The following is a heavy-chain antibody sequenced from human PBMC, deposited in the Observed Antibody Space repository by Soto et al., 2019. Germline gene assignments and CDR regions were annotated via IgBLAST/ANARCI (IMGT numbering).Heavy chain of an antibody. J-gene: IGHJ4*02. Sequence: QAQLVQSGAEVKKPGASVKVSCKASGYTFTGYDINWVRQATGQGLEWMGWMNPNSGNTGYAQNCQGRVTMTRDNSINTAYMELTSLRDDDSAVYYCAGEKVGTTWIDFWGQGTLVTVSS. D-gene: IGHD1-26*01. CDR1: GYTFTGYD. CDR3: AGEKVGTTWIDF. V-gene: IGHV1-8*01. CDR2: MNPNSGNT.